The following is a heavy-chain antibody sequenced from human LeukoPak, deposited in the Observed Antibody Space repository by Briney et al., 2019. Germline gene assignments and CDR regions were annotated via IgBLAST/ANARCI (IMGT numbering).Heavy chain of an antibody. Sequence: GGSLRLSCAPSGFTLRIYCTGAVCPAPRGRRERVANTKQDGTAEYYADSVRGRFTTSRDNANNFLYLQMNSLRGEDTAVYYCARDGGLHTNFDYWGQGTLVTVSS. CDR3: ARDGGLHTNFDY. D-gene: IGHD2-15*01. CDR2: TKQDGTAE. J-gene: IGHJ4*02. CDR1: GFTLRIYC. V-gene: IGHV3-7*01.